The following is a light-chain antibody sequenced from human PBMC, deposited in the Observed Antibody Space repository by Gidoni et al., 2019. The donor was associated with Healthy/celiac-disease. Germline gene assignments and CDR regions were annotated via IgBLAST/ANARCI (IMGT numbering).Light chain of an antibody. V-gene: IGKV3-20*01. CDR3: QQYGSSPRT. CDR2: GAS. CDR1: QSVSSSY. J-gene: IGKJ1*01. Sequence: EILLTQSPGTLSLSPGERATLSCRASQSVSSSYLAWYQQKPGQAPRLLIDGASSRATGIPDRCSGSGSGTDFTLTISRLEPEDFAVYYCQQYGSSPRTFGQGTKVEIK.